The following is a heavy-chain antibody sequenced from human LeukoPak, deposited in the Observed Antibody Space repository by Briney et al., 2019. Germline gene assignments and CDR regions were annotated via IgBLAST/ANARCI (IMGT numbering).Heavy chain of an antibody. D-gene: IGHD3-10*01. Sequence: PGGSLRLSCAASGFTFSNAWMSWVRQAPGKGLEWVGRIKSKTDGGTTDYAAPVKGRFTISRDDSKNTLYLQMNSLKTENTAVYYCTTDVRWPTMVRGVMKYWGQGTLVTVSS. CDR2: IKSKTDGGTT. J-gene: IGHJ4*02. V-gene: IGHV3-15*01. CDR1: GFTFSNAW. CDR3: TTDVRWPTMVRGVMKY.